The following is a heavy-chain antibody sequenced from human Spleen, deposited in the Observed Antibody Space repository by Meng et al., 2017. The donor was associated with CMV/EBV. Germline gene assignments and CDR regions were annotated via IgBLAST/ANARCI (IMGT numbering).Heavy chain of an antibody. D-gene: IGHD6-6*01. CDR3: ARDAAARPGVFDP. V-gene: IGHV3-7*01. CDR2: INQDGSEN. CDR1: GFTFSSYW. J-gene: IGHJ5*02. Sequence: GESLKISCAASGFTFSSYWMTWVRQAPGKGLEWVANINQDGSENYYVDSVKGRFTISRDSTKNSLYLHMNNLTAEDTAVYRCARDAAARPGVFDPWGQGVLVTVSS.